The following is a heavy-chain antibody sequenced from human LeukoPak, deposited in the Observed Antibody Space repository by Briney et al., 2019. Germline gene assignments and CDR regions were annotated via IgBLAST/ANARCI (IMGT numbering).Heavy chain of an antibody. CDR2: INPNSGGT. Sequence: GASVKVSCKASGYTFTGYYMHWVRQAPGQGLEWMGWINPNSGGTNCAQKFQDRVTMTRDTSISTAYMELSRLRSDDTAVYYCARGHYASGNEYWGQGTLVIVSS. V-gene: IGHV1-2*02. D-gene: IGHD3-10*01. J-gene: IGHJ4*02. CDR1: GYTFTGYY. CDR3: ARGHYASGNEY.